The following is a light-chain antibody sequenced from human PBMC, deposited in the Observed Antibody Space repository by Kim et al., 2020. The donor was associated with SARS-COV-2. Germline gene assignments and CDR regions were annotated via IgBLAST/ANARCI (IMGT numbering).Light chain of an antibody. V-gene: IGLV2-8*01. CDR3: SSYAGSNIVV. CDR2: EVN. J-gene: IGLJ2*01. Sequence: GQSVTISCTGTSSDFGGSNYVSWYQQHPGKAPKLMIYEVNERPSGVPDRFSGSKSGNTASLTVSGLQSEDEADYYCSSYAGSNIVVFGGGTQLTVL. CDR1: SSDFGGSNY.